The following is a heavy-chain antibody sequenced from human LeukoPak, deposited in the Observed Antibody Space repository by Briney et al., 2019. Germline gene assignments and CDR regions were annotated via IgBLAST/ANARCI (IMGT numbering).Heavy chain of an antibody. D-gene: IGHD6-13*01. V-gene: IGHV3-53*01. Sequence: GGSLRLSCAASGFTFSSYSMNWVRQAPGKGLEWVSVIYSGGSTYYADSVKGRFTISRDNSKNTLYLQMNSLRAEDTAVYYCARDFSRAAAGIPYYYYYYMDVWGKGTTVTVSS. CDR1: GFTFSSYS. CDR2: IYSGGST. J-gene: IGHJ6*03. CDR3: ARDFSRAAAGIPYYYYYYMDV.